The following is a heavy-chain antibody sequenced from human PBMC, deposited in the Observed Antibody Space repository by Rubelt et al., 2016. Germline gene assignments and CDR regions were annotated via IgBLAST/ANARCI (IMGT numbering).Heavy chain of an antibody. CDR2: ISYDGSNK. J-gene: IGHJ6*02. CDR1: GFTFSSYA. Sequence: VQLVESGGGVVQPGRSLRLSCAASGFTFSSYAMHWVRQAPGKGLEWVAVISYDGSNKYYADSVKGRLTIARDKSKNTLYLQMNSLRAEDTAVYYCARDGCITMSCMDVWGQGTTVTVSS. CDR3: ARDGCITMSCMDV. V-gene: IGHV3-30*04. D-gene: IGHD3-10*02.